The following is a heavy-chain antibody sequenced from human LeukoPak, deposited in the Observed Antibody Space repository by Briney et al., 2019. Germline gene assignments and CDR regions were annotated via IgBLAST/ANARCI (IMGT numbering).Heavy chain of an antibody. Sequence: GRSLRLSCTASGFTFNSYALHWVRQAPGKGLEWVALISYDGANTYYADSMKGRFTIPRDNSKNTLYLQMSSLRAEDTAVYYCVRDDGDDYLWGSHGAFDFWGQGAMVTVSS. J-gene: IGHJ3*01. CDR2: ISYDGANT. D-gene: IGHD3-16*01. CDR1: GFTFNSYA. CDR3: VRDDGDDYLWGSHGAFDF. V-gene: IGHV3-30-3*01.